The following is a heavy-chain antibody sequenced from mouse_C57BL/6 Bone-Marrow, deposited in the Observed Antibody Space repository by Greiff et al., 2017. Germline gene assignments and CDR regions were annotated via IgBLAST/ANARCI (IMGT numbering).Heavy chain of an antibody. CDR1: GYTFTSYW. D-gene: IGHD1-1*01. J-gene: IGHJ1*03. CDR2: IYPSDSET. CDR3: ARSTVVAHWYFDV. Sequence: VKLQESGAELVRPGSSVKLSCKASGYTFTSYWMDWVKQRPGQGLEWIGNIYPSDSETHYNQKFKDKATLTVDKSSSTAYMQLSSLTSEDSAVYYCARSTVVAHWYFDVWGTGTTVTVSS. V-gene: IGHV1-61*01.